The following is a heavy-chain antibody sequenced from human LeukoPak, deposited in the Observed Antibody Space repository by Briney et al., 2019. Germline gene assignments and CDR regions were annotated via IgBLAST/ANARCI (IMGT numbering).Heavy chain of an antibody. CDR1: GGSFSGYY. J-gene: IGHJ4*02. CDR3: ASSSTNTYNY. V-gene: IGHV4-34*01. Sequence: SETLSLTRAVYGGSFSGYYWSWIRQPPGKGLEWIGEINHSGSTNYNPSLKSRVTISVDTSKNQFSLKLSSVTAADTAVYYCASSSTNTYNYWGQGTLVTVSS. CDR2: INHSGST. D-gene: IGHD2-2*01.